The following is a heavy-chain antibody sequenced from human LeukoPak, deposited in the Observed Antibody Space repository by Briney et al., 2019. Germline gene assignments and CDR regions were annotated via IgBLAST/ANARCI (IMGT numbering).Heavy chain of an antibody. Sequence: GGSLRLSCAASGFTFSSYSMNLVRQATGKGLEWVSSISSSSSSYIYYADSVKGRFTISRDNAKNSLYLQMNSLRAEDTAVYYCAGSTSSGYYVYWGQGTLVTVSS. V-gene: IGHV3-21*01. CDR1: GFTFSSYS. CDR3: AGSTSSGYYVY. CDR2: ISSSSSSYI. J-gene: IGHJ4*02. D-gene: IGHD3-22*01.